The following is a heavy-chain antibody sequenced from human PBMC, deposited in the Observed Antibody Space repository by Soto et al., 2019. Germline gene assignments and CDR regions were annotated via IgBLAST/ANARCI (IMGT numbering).Heavy chain of an antibody. CDR2: ISGSGGST. J-gene: IGHJ6*02. V-gene: IGHV3-23*01. D-gene: IGHD3-16*02. CDR3: AKDYVWGSYRNYHYYYGMDV. CDR1: GFTFSSYA. Sequence: GGSLRLSCAASGFTFSSYAMSWVRQAPGKGLEWVSAISGSGGSTYYADSVKGRFTISRDNSKNTLYLQMNSLRAEDTAVYYCAKDYVWGSYRNYHYYYGMDVWGQGTTVTVSS.